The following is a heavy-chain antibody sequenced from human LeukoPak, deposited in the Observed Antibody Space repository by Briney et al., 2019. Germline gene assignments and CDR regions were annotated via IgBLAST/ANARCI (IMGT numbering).Heavy chain of an antibody. D-gene: IGHD2-2*01. CDR1: GFSLSTSGVG. J-gene: IGHJ4*02. Sequence: SGPTLVKPTQPLTLTCTFSGFSLSTSGVGVGWIRQPPGKALEWLALIYWDDDKRYSPSLKSRLTITKDTSKNQVVLTMTNMDPVDTATYYCAHRRKLNCSSTSCYVFYWGQGTLVTVSS. CDR2: IYWDDDK. CDR3: AHRRKLNCSSTSCYVFY. V-gene: IGHV2-5*02.